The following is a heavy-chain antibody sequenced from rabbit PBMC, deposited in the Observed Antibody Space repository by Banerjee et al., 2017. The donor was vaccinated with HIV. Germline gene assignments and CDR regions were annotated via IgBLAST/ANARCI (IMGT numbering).Heavy chain of an antibody. CDR2: IDASSSGST. J-gene: IGHJ4*01. D-gene: IGHD6-1*01. Sequence: QSLEESGGDLVKPGASLTLTCKASGFDLSSYYYMCWVRQAPGKGLELIACIDASSSGSTYYASWAKGRFTVSKTSSTTVTLQMTSLTAADTATYFCARGDYTYDFVGYTYAPYYFNLWGPGTLVTDS. V-gene: IGHV1S40*01. CDR1: GFDLSSYYY. CDR3: ARGDYTYDFVGYTYAPYYFNL.